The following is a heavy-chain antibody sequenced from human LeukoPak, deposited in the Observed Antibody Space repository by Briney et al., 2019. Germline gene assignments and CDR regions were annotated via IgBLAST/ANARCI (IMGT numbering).Heavy chain of an antibody. CDR1: GYTFTIYG. J-gene: IGHJ6*02. Sequence: ASVTVSFTSSGYTFTIYGISWVWQAPGQGLEWVGWIHTHDVNTNTAPKLQGRVTITTVTSTSTSYMELRSLTSDDTAVYYCARDEVVTARVYSYGMDVWGQGTTVTVSS. CDR2: IHTHDVNT. V-gene: IGHV1-18*01. D-gene: IGHD2-21*02. CDR3: ARDEVVTARVYSYGMDV.